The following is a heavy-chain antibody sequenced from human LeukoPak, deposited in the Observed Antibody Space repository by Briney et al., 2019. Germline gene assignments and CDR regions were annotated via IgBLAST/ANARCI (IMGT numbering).Heavy chain of an antibody. CDR1: GFTFSSYS. CDR3: AKDSPKWYYDFWSGYLDYFDY. Sequence: PGGSLRLSCAASGFTFSSYSMNWVRQAPGKGLEWVSSISSSSSYIYYADSVKGRFTISRDNAKNSLYLQMNSLRAEDTAVYYCAKDSPKWYYDFWSGYLDYFDYWGQGTLVTVSS. J-gene: IGHJ4*02. CDR2: ISSSSSYI. D-gene: IGHD3-3*01. V-gene: IGHV3-21*04.